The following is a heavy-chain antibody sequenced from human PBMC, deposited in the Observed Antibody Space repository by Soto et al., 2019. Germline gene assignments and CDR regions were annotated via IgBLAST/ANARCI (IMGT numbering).Heavy chain of an antibody. D-gene: IGHD6-13*01. J-gene: IGHJ6*02. CDR3: ARAVDYSSSSLYYYYGMDV. CDR1: GFTFSSYA. V-gene: IGHV3-30-3*01. CDR2: ISYDGSNK. Sequence: GGSLRLSCAASGFTFSSYAMHWVRQAPGKGLEWVAVISYDGSNKYYADSVKGRFTISRDNSKNTLYLQMNSLRAEDTAVYYCARAVDYSSSSLYYYYGMDVWGQGTTVTVSS.